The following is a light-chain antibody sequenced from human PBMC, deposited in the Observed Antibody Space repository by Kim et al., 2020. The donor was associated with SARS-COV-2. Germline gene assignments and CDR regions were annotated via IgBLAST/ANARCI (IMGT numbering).Light chain of an antibody. Sequence: GQFVTISFTATRSYVGGYNYVSVYQQHPGNAPKLMSYDVSKRPAGVPDRFSGSKSGNTASLTISGLQAEDDADYYCCSYAGSYTVVFGGGTQLTVL. CDR2: DVS. CDR1: RSYVGGYNY. V-gene: IGLV2-11*01. CDR3: CSYAGSYTVV. J-gene: IGLJ2*01.